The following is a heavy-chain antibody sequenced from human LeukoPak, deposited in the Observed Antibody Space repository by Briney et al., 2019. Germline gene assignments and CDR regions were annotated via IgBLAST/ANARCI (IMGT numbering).Heavy chain of an antibody. Sequence: SETLSLTCAVYGGSLSGYYWSWVRQPPGKGLEWIGEITHSGSINPSLKSRVTISVDTSKNQFSLKLNSVTAADTAVYYCARHYYDSSVFYAFDIWGQGTMVTVSS. CDR1: GGSLSGYY. V-gene: IGHV4-34*01. J-gene: IGHJ3*02. D-gene: IGHD3-22*01. CDR2: ITHSGS. CDR3: ARHYYDSSVFYAFDI.